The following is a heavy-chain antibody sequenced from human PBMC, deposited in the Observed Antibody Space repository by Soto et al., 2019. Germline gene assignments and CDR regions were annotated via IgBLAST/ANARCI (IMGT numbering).Heavy chain of an antibody. CDR2: IYPGDSDT. CDR1: GYTFTSYW. D-gene: IGHD2-15*01. Sequence: GESLKISCKASGYTFTSYWIGWVRQMPEKGLEWMGIIYPGDSDTRYSPSFQGQVTISVDKSISTAYLQWSRLKASDSAIYYCARPYCSGGSCYSDAFDVWGQGTMVTVSS. V-gene: IGHV5-51*01. CDR3: ARPYCSGGSCYSDAFDV. J-gene: IGHJ3*01.